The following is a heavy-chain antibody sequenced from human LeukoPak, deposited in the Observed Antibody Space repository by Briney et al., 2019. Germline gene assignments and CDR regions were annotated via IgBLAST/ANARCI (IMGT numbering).Heavy chain of an antibody. CDR2: ISYSGGT. D-gene: IGHD3-10*01. J-gene: IGHJ3*02. CDR3: ASSSKYIGSGRDETFDI. Sequence: PSETLSLTCGVSGGSISADNHYWSWIRQPPGKGLEWIGYISYSGGTYYNPSLKSRLTISLDTSKSQFSLKMTSVTAADTAIYYCASSSKYIGSGRDETFDIWGQGTMVTVSS. CDR1: GGSISADNHY. V-gene: IGHV4-30-4*01.